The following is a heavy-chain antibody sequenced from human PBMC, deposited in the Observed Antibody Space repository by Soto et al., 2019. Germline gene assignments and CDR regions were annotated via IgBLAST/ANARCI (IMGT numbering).Heavy chain of an antibody. V-gene: IGHV3-30*04. CDR3: VRDTAYCSGGTCYSSHDMDV. D-gene: IGHD2-15*01. J-gene: IGHJ6*02. CDR2: ISYDGRNK. Sequence: QVQLVESGGGVVQPGRSLRLSCAASGFTFSSYAMHWVRQAPGKGLEWVAVISYDGRNKYYADSVKGRFTISRDNSKNRLYLEMNSLRVEDTAVYHCVRDTAYCSGGTCYSSHDMDVWGQGTTVTVSS. CDR1: GFTFSSYA.